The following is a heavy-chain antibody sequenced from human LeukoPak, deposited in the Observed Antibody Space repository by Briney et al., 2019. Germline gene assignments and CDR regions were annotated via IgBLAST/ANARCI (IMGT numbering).Heavy chain of an antibody. J-gene: IGHJ4*02. V-gene: IGHV3-48*04. D-gene: IGHD3-22*01. CDR3: ARDRGAYYYDSSDDY. Sequence: GGSLRLSCAASGFTFSSYAMSWVRQAPGKGLEWVSYISSSGSTIYYADSVKGRFTISRDNAKNSLYLQMNSLRAEDTAVYYCARDRGAYYYDSSDDYWGQGTLVTVSS. CDR1: GFTFSSYA. CDR2: ISSSGSTI.